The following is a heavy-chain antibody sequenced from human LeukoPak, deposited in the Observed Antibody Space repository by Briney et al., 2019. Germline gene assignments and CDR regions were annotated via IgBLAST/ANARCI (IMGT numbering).Heavy chain of an antibody. CDR2: IKQDGTEK. Sequence: GESLRLSCAASGFSFTTYWMGWVRQAPGKGLEWVANIKQDGTEKYYVDSVKGRFTISRDNAKNSLYLQMNSLRVEDTAVYYCARRGDGGHSFDIWGQGTMVTVSS. V-gene: IGHV3-7*01. D-gene: IGHD3-16*01. CDR1: GFSFTTYW. J-gene: IGHJ3*02. CDR3: ARRGDGGHSFDI.